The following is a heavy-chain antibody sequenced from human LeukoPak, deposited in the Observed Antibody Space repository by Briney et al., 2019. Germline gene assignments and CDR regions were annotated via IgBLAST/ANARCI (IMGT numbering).Heavy chain of an antibody. J-gene: IGHJ4*02. Sequence: GGSLRLSCAASGFTFSSYAMHWVRQAPGKGLEWVAVISYDGSNKYYADSVKGRFTISRDNSKNTLYLQMNSLRAEDTAVYYCAKDWAVIAVAGGVPFDYWGQGTLVTVSS. CDR3: AKDWAVIAVAGGVPFDY. V-gene: IGHV3-30*04. CDR2: ISYDGSNK. CDR1: GFTFSSYA. D-gene: IGHD6-19*01.